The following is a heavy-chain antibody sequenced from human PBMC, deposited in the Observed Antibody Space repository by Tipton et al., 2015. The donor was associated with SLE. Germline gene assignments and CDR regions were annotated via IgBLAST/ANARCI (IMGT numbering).Heavy chain of an antibody. CDR3: ARGGSIAARPARLDV. Sequence: TLSLTCAVYGGSFSGYYWSWIRQPPGMGLEWIGEINHSGSTNYNPSLRSRVTISVDTSKNQFSLKLSTVTAADTAVYYCARGGSIAARPARLDVWGKGTTVTVSS. CDR2: INHSGST. J-gene: IGHJ6*04. V-gene: IGHV4-34*09. D-gene: IGHD6-6*01. CDR1: GGSFSGYY.